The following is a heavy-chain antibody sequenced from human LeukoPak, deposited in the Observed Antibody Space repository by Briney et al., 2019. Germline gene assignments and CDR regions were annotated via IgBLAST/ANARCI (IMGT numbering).Heavy chain of an antibody. CDR3: ARDEAVGTGAGRQWLIIDY. CDR2: IIPIFGTA. CDR1: GGTFSSYA. D-gene: IGHD6-19*01. V-gene: IGHV1-69*05. Sequence: SVKVSCKASGGTFSSYAISWVRQAPGQGLEWMGRIIPIFGTANYAQKFQGRVTITTDESTSTAYMELSSLRSEDTAVYYCARDEAVGTGAGRQWLIIDYWGQGTLVTVSS. J-gene: IGHJ4*02.